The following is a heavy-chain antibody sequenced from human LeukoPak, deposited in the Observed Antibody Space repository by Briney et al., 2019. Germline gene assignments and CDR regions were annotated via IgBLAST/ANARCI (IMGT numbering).Heavy chain of an antibody. CDR3: ARARSRYCYGSGSYFDY. Sequence: SETLSLTCTVYGGSFSDYYWSWIRQPPGKGLEWIGEINHSGTTNYNPSLKSRVTISVDTSKNQFSLKLSSVTAADTAVYYCARARSRYCYGSGSYFDYWGQGTLVTVSS. J-gene: IGHJ4*02. CDR2: INHSGTT. D-gene: IGHD3-10*01. CDR1: GGSFSDYY. V-gene: IGHV4-34*01.